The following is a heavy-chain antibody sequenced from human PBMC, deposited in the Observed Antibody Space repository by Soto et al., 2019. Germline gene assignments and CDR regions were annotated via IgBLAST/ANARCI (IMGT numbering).Heavy chain of an antibody. D-gene: IGHD3-16*02. V-gene: IGHV4-34*01. CDR2: INHSGST. CDR3: ARVSDYIWGSYRYVSRAIRAPGWFDP. Sequence: SETLSLTCAVYGGSFSGYYWSWIRQPPGKGLEWIGEINHSGSTNYNPSLKSRVTISVDTSKNQFSLKLSSVTAADTAVYYCARVSDYIWGSYRYVSRAIRAPGWFDPWGQGTLVTVSS. CDR1: GGSFSGYY. J-gene: IGHJ5*02.